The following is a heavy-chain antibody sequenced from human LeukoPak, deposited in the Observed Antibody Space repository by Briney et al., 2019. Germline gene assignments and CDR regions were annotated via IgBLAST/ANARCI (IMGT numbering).Heavy chain of an antibody. V-gene: IGHV3-15*01. Sequence: GGSLRLSCAASGFTFSNAWMSWVRQAPGKGLEWVGRIKSKTDGGTTDYAAPVKGRFTISRDDSKNTLYLQMNSLRAEDTAVYYCAKDFLKSITVIRGVRPWMGYFDYWGQGTLVTVSS. CDR1: GFTFSNAW. CDR3: AKDFLKSITVIRGVRPWMGYFDY. CDR2: IKSKTDGGTT. D-gene: IGHD3-10*01. J-gene: IGHJ4*02.